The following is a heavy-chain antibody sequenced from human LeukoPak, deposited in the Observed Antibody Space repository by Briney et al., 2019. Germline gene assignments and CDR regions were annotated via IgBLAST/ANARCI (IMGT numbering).Heavy chain of an antibody. V-gene: IGHV3-7*01. CDR3: ARDLYSSSFSSSWYTMDY. J-gene: IGHJ4*02. D-gene: IGHD6-13*01. CDR1: GFTFSRRW. CDR2: TNPDASER. Sequence: GGSPRLSCAASGFTFSRRWMNWVRQAPGKGLEWVANTNPDASERYYVDSVEGRFTITSDNAKNTLYLQMNSLRAEDTAVYYCARDLYSSSFSSSWYTMDYWGQGTLVTVHS.